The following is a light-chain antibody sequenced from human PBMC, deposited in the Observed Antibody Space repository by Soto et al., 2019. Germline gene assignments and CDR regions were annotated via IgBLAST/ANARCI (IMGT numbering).Light chain of an antibody. J-gene: IGKJ2*01. V-gene: IGKV3-15*01. CDR3: HQYNHWPPLYS. Sequence: EVVLTQSPVTLSMSPGERATLSCRASQSVSNNLAWYQQKPGQAPRLLIYGDSTRATGVPARFSGSGSGTEFNLTIAGLQSEDIAIYYCHQYNHWPPLYSFGQGTRLEIK. CDR2: GDS. CDR1: QSVSNN.